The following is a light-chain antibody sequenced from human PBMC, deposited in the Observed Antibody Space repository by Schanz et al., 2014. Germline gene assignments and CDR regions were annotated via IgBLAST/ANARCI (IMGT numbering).Light chain of an antibody. CDR1: QSISRS. CDR2: DAS. J-gene: IGKJ3*01. CDR3: QQRSDWPPL. Sequence: EIVLTQSPATLSLSPGERATLSCRASQSISRSLAWYQQKPGQAPRLLIYDASNRATGVPARLSGGGSGTDFTLTISSLEPEDFAVYYCQQRSDWPPLFGPGTKVDFK. V-gene: IGKV3-11*01.